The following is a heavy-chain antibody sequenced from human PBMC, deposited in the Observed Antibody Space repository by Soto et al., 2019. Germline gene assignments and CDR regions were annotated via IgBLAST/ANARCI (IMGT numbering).Heavy chain of an antibody. V-gene: IGHV3-30-3*01. Sequence: KGLEWVAVISYDATNKYYADFVKGRFTISRDNFKNTLYLKMNSLKIDDTAVYYCARVPKCYCRGGNCNPSGPAGSAFRVQGTLVP. D-gene: IGHD2-15*01. J-gene: IGHJ1*01. CDR3: ARVPKCYCRGGNCNPSGPAGSAF. CDR2: ISYDATNK.